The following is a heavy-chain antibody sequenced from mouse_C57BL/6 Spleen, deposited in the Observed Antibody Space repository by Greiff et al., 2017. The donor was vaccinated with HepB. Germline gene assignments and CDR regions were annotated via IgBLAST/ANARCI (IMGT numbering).Heavy chain of an antibody. Sequence: QVQLQQSGAELVRPGTSVKVSCKASGYAFTNYLIEWVKQRPGQGLEWIGVINPGSGGTNYNEKFKGKATLTADKSSSTAYMQLSSLTSEDSAVYFCARTGSYYGSSWYFDVWGTGTTVTVSS. J-gene: IGHJ1*03. CDR2: INPGSGGT. D-gene: IGHD1-1*01. V-gene: IGHV1-54*01. CDR3: ARTGSYYGSSWYFDV. CDR1: GYAFTNYL.